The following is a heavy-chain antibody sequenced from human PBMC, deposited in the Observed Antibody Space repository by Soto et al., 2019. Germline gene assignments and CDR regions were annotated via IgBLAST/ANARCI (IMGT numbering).Heavy chain of an antibody. V-gene: IGHV3-74*03. CDR3: ARDGSLGLDV. CDR1: GFIFSSFW. CDR2: INGDGASI. J-gene: IGHJ6*02. D-gene: IGHD3-10*01. Sequence: EVRLEESGGGFVQPGGSLRVSCSGSGFIFSSFWMHWVRQGPGKGLEWVSRINGDGASIAYADSVKGRFSISRDNAKNTLHLQMNSLGADDTAVYFCARDGSLGLDVWGRGTTVTVSS.